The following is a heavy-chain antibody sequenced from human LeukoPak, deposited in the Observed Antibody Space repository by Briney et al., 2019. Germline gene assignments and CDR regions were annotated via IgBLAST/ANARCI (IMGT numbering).Heavy chain of an antibody. CDR1: GFTFNRRW. J-gene: IGHJ6*02. D-gene: IGHD5-18*01. CDR2: INSDGSIT. CDR3: ARDAVDTANAV. Sequence: GGSLRLSCVVSGFTFNRRWMHWVRQAPGKGLVWVSHINSDGSITSYADSVKGRFTISRDNAKNTLYLQMNSLRAEDTAVYYCARDAVDTANAVWGQGTTVTVSS. V-gene: IGHV3-74*01.